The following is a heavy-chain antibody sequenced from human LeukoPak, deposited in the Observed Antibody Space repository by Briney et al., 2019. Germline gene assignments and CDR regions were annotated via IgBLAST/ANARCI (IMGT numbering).Heavy chain of an antibody. CDR2: IYHSGST. CDR3: AKYCTSSSCYHGSYYGMDV. J-gene: IGHJ6*02. CDR1: GGSISNNY. Sequence: SETLSLTCTVSGGSISNNYWSWIRQPPGKGLEWIGYIYHSGSTNYNPSLKSRVTISVDTSKNQFSLQLSSVTAADTAVYYCAKYCTSSSCYHGSYYGMDVWGQGTTVTVSS. D-gene: IGHD2-2*01. V-gene: IGHV4-59*08.